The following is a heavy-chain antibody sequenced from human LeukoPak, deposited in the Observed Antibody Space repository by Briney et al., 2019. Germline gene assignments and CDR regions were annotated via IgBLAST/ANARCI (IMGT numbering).Heavy chain of an antibody. J-gene: IGHJ4*02. Sequence: GRSLRLSCAASGFTFSSYGMHWVRQAPGKGLEWVALISYDGSDKYYADSVKGRFTISRDNSKNTLYQQMNSLRAEDTAVYYCAKGVVSIAQAGVGYFDYWGQGTLVTVS. V-gene: IGHV3-30*18. CDR2: ISYDGSDK. CDR1: GFTFSSYG. CDR3: AKGVVSIAQAGVGYFDY. D-gene: IGHD6-13*01.